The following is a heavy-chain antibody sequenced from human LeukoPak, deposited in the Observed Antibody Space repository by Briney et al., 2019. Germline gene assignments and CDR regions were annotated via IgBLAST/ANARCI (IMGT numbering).Heavy chain of an antibody. CDR3: ARDRGTWNDDGFDY. CDR1: GVSFSGYH. Sequence: SETLSLTCAVYGVSFSGYHWSWIRQPPGKGLEWIGEINHSGSTNYNPSLKSRVTISVDTSKNQFSLKLSSVTAADTAVYYCARDRGTWNDDGFDYWGQGTLVTVSS. D-gene: IGHD1-1*01. CDR2: INHSGST. J-gene: IGHJ4*02. V-gene: IGHV4-34*01.